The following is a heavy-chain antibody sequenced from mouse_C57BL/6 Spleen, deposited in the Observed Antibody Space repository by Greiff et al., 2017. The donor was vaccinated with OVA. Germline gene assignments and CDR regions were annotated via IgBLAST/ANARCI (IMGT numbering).Heavy chain of an antibody. CDR2: IDPSDSYT. J-gene: IGHJ3*01. CDR1: GYTFTSYW. V-gene: IGHV1-50*01. Sequence: QVQLKQPGAELVKPGASVKLSCKASGYTFTSYWMQWVKQRPGQGLEWIGEIDPSDSYTNYNQKFKGKATLTVDTSSSTAYMQLSSLTSEDSAVYYCARGYGYPFAYWGQGTLVTVSA. D-gene: IGHD2-2*01. CDR3: ARGYGYPFAY.